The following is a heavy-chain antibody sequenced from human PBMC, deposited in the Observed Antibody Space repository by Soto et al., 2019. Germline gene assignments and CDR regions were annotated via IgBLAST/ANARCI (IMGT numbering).Heavy chain of an antibody. CDR1: GGSFSGYY. V-gene: IGHV4-34*01. D-gene: IGHD2-2*01. Sequence: PSETLSLTCSVYGGSFSGYYWSWIRQPPGKGLEWIGEISHRGSTSYNPSLKSRVTISVDKSKNQFSLKLTSVTAADTAVYYCARGAPAAIGAQDDSWGQGTLVTVS. CDR2: ISHRGST. CDR3: ARGAPAAIGAQDDS. J-gene: IGHJ4*02.